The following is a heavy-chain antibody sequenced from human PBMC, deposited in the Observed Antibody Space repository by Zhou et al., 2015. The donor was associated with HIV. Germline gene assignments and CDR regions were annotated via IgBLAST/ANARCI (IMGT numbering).Heavy chain of an antibody. CDR1: GDTFRNYP. D-gene: IGHD3-10*01. V-gene: IGHV1-69*02. CDR3: ARXSVREXXXFFXD. J-gene: IGHJ4*01. Sequence: QVQLVQSGAEVKKPGSSVKVSCTISGDTFRNYPISWVRQAPGQGLEWMGRIIPMLGVTDYAQKFQGRVTFTADKSTTTAHMELSSLTSADTAVYFCARXSVREXXXFFXD. CDR2: IIPMLGVT.